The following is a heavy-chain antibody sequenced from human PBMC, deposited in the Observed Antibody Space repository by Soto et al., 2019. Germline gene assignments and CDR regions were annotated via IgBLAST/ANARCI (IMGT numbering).Heavy chain of an antibody. D-gene: IGHD2-2*02. Sequence: SETLSLTCAVYGGSFSCYYWIWIRQPPGKGLEWIGEINHSGSTNYNPSLKSRVTISVDTSKNQFSLKLSSVTAADTAVYYCARDGPSYCSSTSCHIPYYYYGMDVWGQGTTVTVSS. V-gene: IGHV4-34*01. J-gene: IGHJ6*02. CDR1: GGSFSCYY. CDR3: ARDGPSYCSSTSCHIPYYYYGMDV. CDR2: INHSGST.